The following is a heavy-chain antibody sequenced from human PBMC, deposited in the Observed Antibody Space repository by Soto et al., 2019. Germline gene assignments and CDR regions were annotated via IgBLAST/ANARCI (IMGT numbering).Heavy chain of an antibody. Sequence: EMQLVESGGALVQPGGSLRLSCAASGFTFNSYLMPWVRQAPGKGLEWVANINPEGSAEYYVDSVKGRFTISRDNAKNSLYLQMNSLRLEYTALYYCARHGVWCFDFWGQGTLVSISS. J-gene: IGHJ4*02. CDR2: INPEGSAE. V-gene: IGHV3-7*02. CDR3: ARHGVWCFDF. CDR1: GFTFNSYL. D-gene: IGHD2-8*02.